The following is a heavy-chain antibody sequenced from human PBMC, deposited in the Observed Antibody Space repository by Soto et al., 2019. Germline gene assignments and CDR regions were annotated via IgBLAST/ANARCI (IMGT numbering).Heavy chain of an antibody. J-gene: IGHJ3*02. V-gene: IGHV4-31*03. CDR1: GDSITSGNYY. Sequence: QVQLQESGPGLVKPSQTLSLTCIVSGDSITSGNYYWSWIRQHPGKCLEWIGYIHHSGNTYYIPSLNSRLSLSMDTSKNQFSLQLSSVTAADTALYYCARPNYDIFTGLSGFDIWGQGTMVTVSS. CDR2: IHHSGNT. D-gene: IGHD3-9*01. CDR3: ARPNYDIFTGLSGFDI.